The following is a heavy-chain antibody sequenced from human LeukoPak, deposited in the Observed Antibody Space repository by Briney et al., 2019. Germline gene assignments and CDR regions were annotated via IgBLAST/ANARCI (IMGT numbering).Heavy chain of an antibody. Sequence: SETLSLTCTVSGDSISSYYWSWIRQPPGKGLEWVGYIYHSGSTNYNPSLKSRVTISADTSKDQFSLKLASVTAADTAVYYCATGYSSTWYYFDYWGQGTLVTVSS. V-gene: IGHV4-59*01. CDR1: GDSISSYY. J-gene: IGHJ4*02. CDR2: IYHSGST. D-gene: IGHD6-13*01. CDR3: ATGYSSTWYYFDY.